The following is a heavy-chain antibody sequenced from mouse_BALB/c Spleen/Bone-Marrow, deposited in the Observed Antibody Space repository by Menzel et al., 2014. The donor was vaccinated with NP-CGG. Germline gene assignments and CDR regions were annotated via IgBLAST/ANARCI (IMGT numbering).Heavy chain of an antibody. Sequence: QGQLKHSGAELMKPGASVKISCRATGYTFSSLWIEWMKQRPGHGLEWIGEILPGSDSTNYHEKFKGKATFTADPSSETVYMQLSSLTSEDSAVYYCARFRSYTMDFWGQGTSVTVSS. CDR2: ILPGSDST. J-gene: IGHJ4*01. V-gene: IGHV1-9*01. CDR3: ARFRSYTMDF. CDR1: GYTFSSLW.